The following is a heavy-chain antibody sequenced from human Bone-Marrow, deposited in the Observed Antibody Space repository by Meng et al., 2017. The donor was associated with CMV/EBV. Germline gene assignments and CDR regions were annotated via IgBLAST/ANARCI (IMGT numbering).Heavy chain of an antibody. J-gene: IGHJ6*01. CDR2: ISSSGSTI. V-gene: IGHV3-48*03. CDR1: GFTFSSYE. Sequence: GESLKISCAASGFTFSSYEMNWVRQAPGKGLEWVSYISSSGSTIYYADSVKGRFTISRNNAKNSLYLQMNSLRAEDTAVYYCARDSGSPEHYYYGMDVWGQGTTVTGSS. CDR3: ARDSGSPEHYYYGMDV. D-gene: IGHD1-26*01.